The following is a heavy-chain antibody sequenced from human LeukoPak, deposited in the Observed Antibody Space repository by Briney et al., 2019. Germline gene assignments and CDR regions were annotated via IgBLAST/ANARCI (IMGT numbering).Heavy chain of an antibody. CDR2: ISSRGGTI. D-gene: IGHD1-14*01. CDR3: AKATKPNRRVPDAFDI. V-gene: IGHV3-48*03. Sequence: GGSLRLSCSASGFTFSSYEMNWVRQAPGKGLEWVSSISSRGGTIYYADSVKGRFNISRDNSKNTLYLQMNSLRAEDTAVYYCAKATKPNRRVPDAFDIWGQGTMVTVSS. J-gene: IGHJ3*02. CDR1: GFTFSSYE.